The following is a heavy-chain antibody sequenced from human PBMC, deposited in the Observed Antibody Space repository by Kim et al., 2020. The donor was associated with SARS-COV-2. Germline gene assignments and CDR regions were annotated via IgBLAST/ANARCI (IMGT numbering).Heavy chain of an antibody. CDR3: ATEQQLVRWGFFYGMDV. CDR1: GFTFSSYG. CDR2: ISYDGSNK. D-gene: IGHD6-13*01. Sequence: GGSLRLSCAASGFTFSSYGMHWVRQAPGKGLEWVAVISYDGSNKYYADSVKGRFTISRDNSKNTLYLQMNSLRAEDTAVYYCATEQQLVRWGFFYGMDVWGQGTTVTVSS. J-gene: IGHJ6*02. V-gene: IGHV3-30*03.